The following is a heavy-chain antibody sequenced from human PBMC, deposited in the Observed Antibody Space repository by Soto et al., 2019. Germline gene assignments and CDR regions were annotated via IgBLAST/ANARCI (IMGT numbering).Heavy chain of an antibody. Sequence: GGSLSLRCTASGGSIEDYTMHWVRHTPGKGQEWISLISWDVGRTLDSDCVKGRFRISRNNSKNSLYLQMNSLTTEETALYFFLRKSNTVYAGQKRSLHPWG. J-gene: IGHJ5*02. CDR3: LRKSNTVYAGQKRSLHP. D-gene: IGHD4-4*01. CDR2: ISWDVGRT. CDR1: GGSIEDYT. V-gene: IGHV3-43*01.